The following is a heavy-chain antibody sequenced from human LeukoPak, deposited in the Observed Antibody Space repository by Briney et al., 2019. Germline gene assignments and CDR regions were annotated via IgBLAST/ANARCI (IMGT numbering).Heavy chain of an antibody. D-gene: IGHD3-10*01. J-gene: IGHJ4*02. V-gene: IGHV3-30*03. CDR3: AREGYYGSGSPPSLYFDY. CDR2: TSSDLNVK. CDR1: GFTVSSNY. Sequence: GGSLRLSCAASGFTVSSNYMSWVRQAPGKGLEWVAVTSSDLNVKLYADSVKGRFTISRDNSRSTLYLQMNSLRPEDTAIYYCAREGYYGSGSPPSLYFDYWGQGTLVTVSS.